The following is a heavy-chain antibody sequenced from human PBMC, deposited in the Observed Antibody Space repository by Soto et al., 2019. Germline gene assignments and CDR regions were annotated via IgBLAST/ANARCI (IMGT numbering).Heavy chain of an antibody. CDR2: ISYDGSNK. CDR3: ARDPYYRGGYAAFDI. J-gene: IGHJ3*02. V-gene: IGHV3-30-3*01. D-gene: IGHD3-10*01. Sequence: GGSLRLSCAASGFTFSSYAMHWVRQAPGKGLEWVAVISYDGSNKYYADSVKGRFTISRDNSKNTLYLQMNRLRAEDAAVYYCARDPYYRGGYAAFDIWGQGTMVIVSS. CDR1: GFTFSSYA.